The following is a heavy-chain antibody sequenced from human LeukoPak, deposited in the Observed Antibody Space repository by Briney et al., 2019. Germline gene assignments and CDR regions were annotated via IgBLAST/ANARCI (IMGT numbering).Heavy chain of an antibody. CDR3: AKDPYVGGGYHFDS. D-gene: IGHD3-22*01. CDR1: GFTFSSYA. CDR2: VTGSGGDT. V-gene: IGHV3-23*01. Sequence: GGSLRLSCAASGFTFSSYAMNWARQAPGKGLEWVSTVTGSGGDTYYADSVKGRFTISRDNSKNTLYLQMNSLRAEDTAIYYCAKDPYVGGGYHFDSWGQGSLVTVSS. J-gene: IGHJ4*02.